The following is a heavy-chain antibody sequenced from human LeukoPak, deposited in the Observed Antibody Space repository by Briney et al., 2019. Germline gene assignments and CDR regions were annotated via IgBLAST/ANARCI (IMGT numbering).Heavy chain of an antibody. CDR2: IIPILGIA. D-gene: IGHD6-13*01. CDR3: ARDMGIIAAAAAFDY. V-gene: IGHV1-69*04. CDR1: GGTFSSYT. J-gene: IGHJ4*02. Sequence: GASVKVSCKASGGTFSSYTISWVRQAPGQGLKWMGRIIPILGIANYAQKFQGRVTITADKSTSTAYMELSSLRSEDTAVYYCARDMGIIAAAAAFDYWGQGTLVTVSS.